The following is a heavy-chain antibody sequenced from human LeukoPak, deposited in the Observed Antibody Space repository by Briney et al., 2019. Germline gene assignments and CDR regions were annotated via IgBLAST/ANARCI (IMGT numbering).Heavy chain of an antibody. CDR2: INHSGST. V-gene: IGHV4-34*01. Sequence: SETLSLTCAVYGGSFSGYYWSWIRQPPGKGLEWIGEINHSGSTNYNPSLKSRVTISVDTSKNQFSLKLSSVTAADTAVYYCARGLIMVRGAHFDYWGQGTLVTVSS. CDR1: GGSFSGYY. J-gene: IGHJ4*02. D-gene: IGHD3-10*01. CDR3: ARGLIMVRGAHFDY.